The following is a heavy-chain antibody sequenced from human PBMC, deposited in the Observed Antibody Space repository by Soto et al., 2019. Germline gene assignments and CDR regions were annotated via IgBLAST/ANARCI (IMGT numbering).Heavy chain of an antibody. J-gene: IGHJ4*02. CDR2: ISSSSSTI. V-gene: IGHV3-48*01. D-gene: IGHD6-13*01. CDR1: GFTFSSYS. Sequence: EVQLVESRGGVVQPGGSLRLSCAASGFTFSSYSMNWVRQAPGKGLEWVSYISSSSSTIYYADSVKGRFTISRDNAKNSLYLQMNSLRAEDTAVYYCARAAAGPPRDWGQGTLVTVSS. CDR3: ARAAAGPPRD.